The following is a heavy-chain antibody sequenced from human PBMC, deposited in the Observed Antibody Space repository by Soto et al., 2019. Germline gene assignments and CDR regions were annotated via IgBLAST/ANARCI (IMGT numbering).Heavy chain of an antibody. CDR3: ARGIAAAAARGMDV. Sequence: GASVKVSCKASGYTFTSYGISWVRQAPGQGLEWMGWISAYNGSTNYAQKFQGWVTMTRDTSISTAYMELSRLRSDDTAVYYCARGIAAAAARGMDVWGQRTTVTGSS. J-gene: IGHJ6*02. V-gene: IGHV1-18*01. CDR2: ISAYNGST. CDR1: GYTFTSYG. D-gene: IGHD6-13*01.